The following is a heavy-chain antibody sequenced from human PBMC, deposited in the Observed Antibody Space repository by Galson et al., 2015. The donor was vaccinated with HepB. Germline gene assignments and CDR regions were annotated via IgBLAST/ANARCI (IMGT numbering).Heavy chain of an antibody. D-gene: IGHD6-13*01. Sequence: SLRLSCAASGFTFSGYYMSWIRQAPGKGLEWVSYISSSGSTIYYADSVKGRFTISRDNAKNSLYLQMNSLRAEDTAVYYCVAGAAGPYYFDYWGQGTLVTVSS. CDR2: ISSSGSTI. CDR1: GFTFSGYY. J-gene: IGHJ4*02. V-gene: IGHV3-11*01. CDR3: VAGAAGPYYFDY.